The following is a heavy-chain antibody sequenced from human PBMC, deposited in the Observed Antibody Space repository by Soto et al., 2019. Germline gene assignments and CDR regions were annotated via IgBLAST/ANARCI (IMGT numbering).Heavy chain of an antibody. D-gene: IGHD1-1*01. Sequence: EVELLESGGGLVQPGGSLRLSCAASGFSFSNYAMTWVRQAPGKGLEWVSVIRSRGDRIYSADSVQGRFTISRDNSRSMLYLQMNYLSADDTAVYYCAKQQGPGTPYYYAMDVWGQGTTVTVSS. J-gene: IGHJ6*02. CDR2: IRSRGDRI. CDR3: AKQQGPGTPYYYAMDV. V-gene: IGHV3-23*01. CDR1: GFSFSNYA.